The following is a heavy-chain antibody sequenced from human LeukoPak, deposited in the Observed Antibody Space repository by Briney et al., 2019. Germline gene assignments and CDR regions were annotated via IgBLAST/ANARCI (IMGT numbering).Heavy chain of an antibody. J-gene: IGHJ6*03. CDR2: IRYGGSNK. CDR3: ARQRIGSYSRKLGWHYMDV. CDR1: GFTFSSYG. D-gene: IGHD1-26*01. Sequence: SGGSLRLSCAASGFTFSSYGMHWVRQAPGKGLEWVAFIRYGGSNKYYADSVKGRFTISRDNSKNSLYLQMNSLRAEDTALYYCARQRIGSYSRKLGWHYMDVWGKGTTVTVSS. V-gene: IGHV3-30*02.